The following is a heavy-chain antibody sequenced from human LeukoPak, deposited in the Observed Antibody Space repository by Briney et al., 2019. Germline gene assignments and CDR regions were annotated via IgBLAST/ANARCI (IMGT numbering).Heavy chain of an antibody. CDR3: AKGTGYYSYYYMDV. CDR2: ISGSGGST. D-gene: IGHD3-9*01. CDR1: GFTFSNSD. V-gene: IGHV3-23*01. J-gene: IGHJ6*03. Sequence: GGSLRLSCEASGFTFSNSDMHWVRQVSGKGLEWISGISGSGGSTYYADSVKGRFTISRDNSKNTLYLQMNSLRAEDTAVYYCAKGTGYYSYYYMDVWGKGTTVTVSS.